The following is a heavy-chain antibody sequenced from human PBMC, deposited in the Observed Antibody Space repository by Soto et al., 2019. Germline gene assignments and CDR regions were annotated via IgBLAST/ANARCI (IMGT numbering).Heavy chain of an antibody. V-gene: IGHV5-51*01. D-gene: IGHD6-13*01. CDR3: ARHSTSTPKDY. Sequence: PGESLKISCKGSGYSFTTYWIAWVRQMPGKGLEWVGVIYPGDSDTRYSPSFEGHVTISVDKSVSTAFLQWNSLKASDNAMYYCARHSTSTPKDYWGKGTLFTV. J-gene: IGHJ4*01. CDR2: IYPGDSDT. CDR1: GYSFTTYW.